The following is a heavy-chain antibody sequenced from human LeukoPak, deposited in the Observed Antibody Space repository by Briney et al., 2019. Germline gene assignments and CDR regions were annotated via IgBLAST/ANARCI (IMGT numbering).Heavy chain of an antibody. CDR1: GFTFSSYG. CDR3: AKEGDCSSTSCYYRGEYYFDY. D-gene: IGHD2-2*01. J-gene: IGHJ4*02. CDR2: IRYDGSNK. V-gene: IGHV3-30*02. Sequence: GGSLRLSCAASGFTFSSYGMHWVRQAPGKGLEWVAFIRYDGSNKYYADSVKGRFTISRDNSKNTLYLQMNSLRAEDTAVYYCAKEGDCSSTSCYYRGEYYFDYWGQGTLVTVSS.